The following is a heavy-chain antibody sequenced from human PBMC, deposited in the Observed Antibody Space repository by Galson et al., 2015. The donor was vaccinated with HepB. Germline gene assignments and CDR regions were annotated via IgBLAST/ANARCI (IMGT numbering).Heavy chain of an antibody. Sequence: SLRLSCAASGFTFSSYSMNWVRQAPGKGLEWVSSISSSSSYIYYADSVKGRFTISRDNAKNSLYLQMNSLRAEDTAVYYCARDRFGDYDFWSGYIGAPSYFDYWGQGTLVTVSS. J-gene: IGHJ4*02. CDR1: GFTFSSYS. CDR2: ISSSSSYI. CDR3: ARDRFGDYDFWSGYIGAPSYFDY. D-gene: IGHD3-3*01. V-gene: IGHV3-21*01.